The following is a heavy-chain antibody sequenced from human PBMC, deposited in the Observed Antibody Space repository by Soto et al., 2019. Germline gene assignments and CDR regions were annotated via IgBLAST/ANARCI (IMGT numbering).Heavy chain of an antibody. Sequence: TLSLACTVSCGSVSSGSYYLSCIRQHPGRGLEWIGYIYYTGNTYYNPSLKSRLAISVDTSKNKFSLKLTSVTAADTAVYYCARDTRSDYHHEPWGQGTLVIVSS. CDR3: ARDTRSDYHHEP. V-gene: IGHV4-31*03. CDR2: IYYTGNT. CDR1: CGSVSSGSYY. J-gene: IGHJ5*02. D-gene: IGHD3-10*01.